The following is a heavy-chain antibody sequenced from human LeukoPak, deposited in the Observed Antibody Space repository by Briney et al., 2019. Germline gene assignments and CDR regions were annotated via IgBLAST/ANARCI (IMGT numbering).Heavy chain of an antibody. CDR2: IYYSGRT. D-gene: IGHD6-19*01. J-gene: IGHJ4*02. V-gene: IGHV4-59*01. CDR1: GGSISSYY. CDR3: ARSSIAVAGTIGYFDY. Sequence: SETLSLTCTVSGGSISSYYGSWIRQPPGKGLEWIGYIYYSGRTNYNPSLKSRVTISVDTSKNQFSLKLSSVTAADTAVYYCARSSIAVAGTIGYFDYWGQGTLVTVSS.